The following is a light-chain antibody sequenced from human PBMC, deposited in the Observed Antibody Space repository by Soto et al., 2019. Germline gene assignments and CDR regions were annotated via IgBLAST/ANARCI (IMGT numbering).Light chain of an antibody. CDR3: QLSYINWT. CDR1: QSITTY. V-gene: IGKV1-39*01. Sequence: DIQMTQSPSSLSASVGDRVTITCRASQSITTYLNWYQQKPGKAPKLLIFETSNLQSGVPSRFNGSGSATDFTLTISSLQPEDFATYYCQLSYINWTFGQGTKV. CDR2: ETS. J-gene: IGKJ1*01.